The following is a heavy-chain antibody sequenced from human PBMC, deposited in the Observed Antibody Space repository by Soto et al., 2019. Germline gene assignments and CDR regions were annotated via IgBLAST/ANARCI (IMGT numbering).Heavy chain of an antibody. CDR2: TKNKANRYTT. J-gene: IGHJ4*02. CDR3: ARWVSGSPDN. D-gene: IGHD1-26*01. CDR1: GFTLSDHY. Sequence: EVQLVESGGGLVQPGGSLRLSCAASGFTLSDHYMDWVRQAPGKGLEWVGRTKNKANRYTTEYAASVNGRFTISSDDSKNSLYLQMNSLKTEDPAVYYCARWVSGSPDNWGQGTLVTVSS. V-gene: IGHV3-72*01.